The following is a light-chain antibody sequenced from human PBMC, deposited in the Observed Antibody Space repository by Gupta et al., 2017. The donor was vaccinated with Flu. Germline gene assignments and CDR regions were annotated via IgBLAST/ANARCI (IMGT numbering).Light chain of an antibody. Sequence: VMTQSPLALSVTPGDAASISCRSSQSLLHINGYNYLEWYLQKPGQPPQLLMYLASNRASGVPDRFSGSGSGTIFTLKISIGEAEDVGIYYCMQALQTPSTFGQGTKVEIK. CDR3: MQALQTPST. CDR2: LAS. CDR1: QSLLHINGYNY. J-gene: IGKJ1*01. V-gene: IGKV2-28*01.